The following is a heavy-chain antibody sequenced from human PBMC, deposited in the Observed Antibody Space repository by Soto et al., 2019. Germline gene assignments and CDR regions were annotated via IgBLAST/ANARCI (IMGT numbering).Heavy chain of an antibody. CDR3: ARITGRHLDY. V-gene: IGHV4-39*01. CDR1: SGSISVTNVF. CDR2: IDYSGTA. J-gene: IGHJ4*02. D-gene: IGHD1-20*01. Sequence: SETLSLTCSVSSGSISVTNVFWGWVRQPPGKGLEWIGNIDYSGTAYFSPSLATRVTFHVDTSKNQFSLTLYSVTAADTAVYYCARITGRHLDYWGQGILVTVSS.